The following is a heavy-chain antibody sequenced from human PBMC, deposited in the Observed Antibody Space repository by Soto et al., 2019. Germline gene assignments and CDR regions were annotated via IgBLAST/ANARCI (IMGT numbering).Heavy chain of an antibody. J-gene: IGHJ6*03. V-gene: IGHV3-7*01. CDR1: GFTFSSYW. Sequence: GGSLRLSCAASGFTFSSYWMSWVRQAPGKGLEWVANIKRDGSEIYYVDSVKGRFTISRDNAKNSLYLHMNSLRAEDTAVYYYARVLFVGVFPGYYYYCMDVWGKGTTVTVSS. D-gene: IGHD3-16*01. CDR2: IKRDGSEI. CDR3: ARVLFVGVFPGYYYYCMDV.